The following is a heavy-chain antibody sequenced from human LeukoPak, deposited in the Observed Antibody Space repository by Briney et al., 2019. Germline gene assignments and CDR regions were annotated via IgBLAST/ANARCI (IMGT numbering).Heavy chain of an antibody. CDR1: GFTFSDHY. CDR3: VSGRTSFDY. J-gene: IGHJ4*02. CDR2: IRNKANRYTT. V-gene: IGHV3-72*01. D-gene: IGHD1-1*01. Sequence: GGSLRLSCAVSGFTFSDHYMDWVRQAPGKGLEWVGRIRNKANRYTTEYAASVKGRFSISRDDSRNSLYLQMNSLKTEDTAVYYCVSGRTSFDYWGQGTLVTVSS.